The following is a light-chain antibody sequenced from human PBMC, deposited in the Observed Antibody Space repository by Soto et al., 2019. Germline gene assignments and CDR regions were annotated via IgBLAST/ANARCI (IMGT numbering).Light chain of an antibody. Sequence: DILMTHSPDSLSVPLADTATVTGKSSHSVSYSSNNRNCLAWYQQKPGQPPKLLIYWASTRESGVPDRFSGSGSGTDFTVTISSLQAEDVAVYYCQQYYSTPLTFGQGTRREIK. CDR1: HSVSYSSNNRNC. J-gene: IGKJ5*01. CDR3: QQYYSTPLT. V-gene: IGKV4-1*01. CDR2: WAS.